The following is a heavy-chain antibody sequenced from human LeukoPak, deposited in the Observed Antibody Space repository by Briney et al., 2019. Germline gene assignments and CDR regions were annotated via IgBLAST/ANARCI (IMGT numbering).Heavy chain of an antibody. J-gene: IGHJ3*02. CDR3: ARGEYPHAFDI. V-gene: IGHV3-21*01. Sequence: PGGSLRLSCAASGFTFSSYSMNWVRQAPGKGLEWVSSISTSSSYIYYADSVKGRFTISRDNAKNTLYLQMNSLRAEDTALYYCARGEYPHAFDIWGQGTMVSVSS. CDR2: ISTSSSYI. D-gene: IGHD2-2*02. CDR1: GFTFSSYS.